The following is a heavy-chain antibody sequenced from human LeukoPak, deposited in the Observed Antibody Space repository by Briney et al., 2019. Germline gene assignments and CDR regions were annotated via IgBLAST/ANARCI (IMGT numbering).Heavy chain of an antibody. CDR1: GYTFTSYY. Sequence: ASVKVSCKASGYTFTSYYMHWVRQAPGQGLEWMGIINPSGGSTSYAQKFQGRVTMTRDTSTSTVYMELSSLRSEDTAVYYCARDRTAKQQLDAFDIWGQGTMVTVSS. D-gene: IGHD6-13*01. CDR2: INPSGGST. CDR3: ARDRTAKQQLDAFDI. V-gene: IGHV1-46*01. J-gene: IGHJ3*02.